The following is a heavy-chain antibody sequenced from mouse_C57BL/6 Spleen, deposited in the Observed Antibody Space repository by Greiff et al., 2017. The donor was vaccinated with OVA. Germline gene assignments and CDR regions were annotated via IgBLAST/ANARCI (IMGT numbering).Heavy chain of an antibody. J-gene: IGHJ1*03. CDR2: IYPRSGNT. D-gene: IGHD3-2*02. CDR1: GYTFTSYG. V-gene: IGHV1-81*01. Sequence: VQLQESGAELARPGASVKLSCKASGYTFTSYGISWVKQRTGQGLEWIGEIYPRSGNTYYNEKFKGKATLTADKSSSTAYMELRSLTSEDSAVYFCARDSSGSIGDFDVWGTGTTVTVSS. CDR3: ARDSSGSIGDFDV.